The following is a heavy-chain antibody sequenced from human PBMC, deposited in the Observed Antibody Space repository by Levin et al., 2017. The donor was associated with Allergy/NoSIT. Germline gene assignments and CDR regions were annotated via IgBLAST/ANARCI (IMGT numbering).Heavy chain of an antibody. CDR3: ARPYYDILTGYYSLNYFDY. D-gene: IGHD3-9*01. CDR1: GYTFTGYY. V-gene: IGHV1-2*02. CDR2: INPNSGGT. J-gene: IGHJ4*02. Sequence: GESLKISCKASGYTFTGYYMHWVRQAPGQGLEWMGWINPNSGGTNYAQKFQGRVTMTRDTSISTAYMELSRLRSDDTAVYYCARPYYDILTGYYSLNYFDYWGQGTLVTVSS.